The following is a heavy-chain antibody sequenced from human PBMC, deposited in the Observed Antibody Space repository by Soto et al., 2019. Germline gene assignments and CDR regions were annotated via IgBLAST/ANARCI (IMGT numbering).Heavy chain of an antibody. D-gene: IGHD4-17*01. CDR3: ARDYGDNRDFYDMDV. Sequence: QVQLVQSGAEVKKPGASVKVSCKGSGFTFTSYGVSWVRQAPGQGLEWMGWISAYNGDTNYAQKLQGRITMTTDTSTSTAYMELRSLRSDDTAVYYCARDYGDNRDFYDMDVWGQGTTVTVAS. V-gene: IGHV1-18*01. J-gene: IGHJ6*02. CDR2: ISAYNGDT. CDR1: GFTFTSYG.